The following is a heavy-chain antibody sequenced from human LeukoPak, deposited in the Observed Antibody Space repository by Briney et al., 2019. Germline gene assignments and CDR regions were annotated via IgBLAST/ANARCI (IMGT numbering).Heavy chain of an antibody. D-gene: IGHD6-19*01. CDR2: ISGDGNYK. Sequence: GGTLRLSCAASGFTFSSYGMSWVRQAPGKGLEWVTVISGDGNYKYFADSVKGRFTVSRDNCKNTLYLQMNSLTTEDTAMYYCARDGGSSGWSPPYRDWGQGTLVAVSS. V-gene: IGHV3-30*03. CDR1: GFTFSSYG. J-gene: IGHJ4*02. CDR3: ARDGGSSGWSPPYRD.